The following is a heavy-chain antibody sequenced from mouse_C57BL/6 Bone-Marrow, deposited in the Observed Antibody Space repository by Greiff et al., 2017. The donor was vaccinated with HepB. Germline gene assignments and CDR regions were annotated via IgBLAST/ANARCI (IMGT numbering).Heavy chain of an antibody. J-gene: IGHJ4*01. V-gene: IGHV3-6*01. CDR3: ARRGKTYYAMDY. CDR1: GYSITSGYY. CDR2: KSYDGSN. Sequence: EVQLQESGPGLVKPSQSLSLSCSVTGYSITSGYYWYWIRQSPGNKLEWMGYKSYDGSNNYNPTLKNRISITRDTSKNQSFLKLNSVTTEDTATYYYARRGKTYYAMDYWGQGTSVTVSS. D-gene: IGHD2-1*01.